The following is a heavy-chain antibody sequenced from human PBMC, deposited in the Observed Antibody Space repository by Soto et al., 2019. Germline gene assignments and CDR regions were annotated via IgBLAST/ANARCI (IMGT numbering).Heavy chain of an antibody. J-gene: IGHJ4*02. V-gene: IGHV4-59*01. CDR1: GGSISSYY. CDR3: ARGFLSESGYDYPYFVY. CDR2: IYYSGST. Sequence: QVQLQESGPGLVKPSETLSLTCTVSGGSISSYYWSWIRQPPGKGLEWIGYIYYSGSTNYNPSLKSRVTISVDTSKTPFSLKLSSVTAADTAVYYCARGFLSESGYDYPYFVYWGQGTLVTVSS. D-gene: IGHD5-12*01.